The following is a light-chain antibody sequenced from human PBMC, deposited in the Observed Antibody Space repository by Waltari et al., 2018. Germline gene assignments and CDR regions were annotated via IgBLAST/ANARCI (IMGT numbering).Light chain of an antibody. CDR2: DFS. Sequence: QSALTQPASVSGSPGQSTTIPCPATSGDLGTYNSVSWYRQYPGAAPKLIIYDFSNRPSEISDRFSGSKSGNTASLTISGLQAEDEAVYYCTSYRGSTSLVFGGGTKLTV. J-gene: IGLJ2*01. V-gene: IGLV2-14*01. CDR3: TSYRGSTSLV. CDR1: SGDLGTYNS.